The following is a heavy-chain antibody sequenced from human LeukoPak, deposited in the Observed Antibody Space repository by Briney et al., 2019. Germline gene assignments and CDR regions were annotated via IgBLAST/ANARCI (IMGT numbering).Heavy chain of an antibody. Sequence: PGGSLRLSCAASGFTFSSYAMSWVRQAPGKGLEWVSAISGSGGSTYYADSVKGRFTISRDNSKNTLYLQMNGLRAEDTAVYYCAKDPTTYGSGSPYYWGQGTLVTVSS. J-gene: IGHJ4*02. V-gene: IGHV3-23*01. CDR1: GFTFSSYA. CDR3: AKDPTTYGSGSPYY. CDR2: ISGSGGST. D-gene: IGHD3-10*01.